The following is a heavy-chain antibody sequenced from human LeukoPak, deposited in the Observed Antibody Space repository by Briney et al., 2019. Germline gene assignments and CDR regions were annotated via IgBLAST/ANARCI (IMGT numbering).Heavy chain of an antibody. Sequence: GGSLRLSCAASGFTFDDYAMHWVRQAPGKGLEWVSGISWNSGSIGYADPVKGRFTISRDNAKNSLYLQMNSLRAEDTALYYCATITTLLRSVALHGAFDIWGQGTMVTVSS. CDR1: GFTFDDYA. CDR2: ISWNSGSI. J-gene: IGHJ3*02. V-gene: IGHV3-9*01. D-gene: IGHD6-19*01. CDR3: ATITTLLRSVALHGAFDI.